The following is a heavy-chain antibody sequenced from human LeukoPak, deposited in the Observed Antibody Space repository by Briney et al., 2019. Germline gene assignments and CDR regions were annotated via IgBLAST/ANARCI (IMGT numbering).Heavy chain of an antibody. CDR3: ATAGEGPYYFDY. CDR1: GGSISSYY. D-gene: IGHD7-27*01. V-gene: IGHV4-59*01. J-gene: IGHJ4*02. Sequence: SETLSLTFTVSGGSISSYYWSWIRQPPGKGLEWIGYIYYSGSTNYNPSLKSRVTISVHTSKNQFSLKPSSVTAADTAVYYCATAGEGPYYFDYWGQGTLVTVSS. CDR2: IYYSGST.